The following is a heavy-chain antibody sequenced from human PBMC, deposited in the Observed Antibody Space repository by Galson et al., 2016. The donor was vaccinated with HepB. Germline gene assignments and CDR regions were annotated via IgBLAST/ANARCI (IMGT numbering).Heavy chain of an antibody. Sequence: WFRQPPGKGLEWIGSIYYSGRTYNNPSLKSRVTMSVDTSKNYFSLKLTSVTAADTAVYYCARQTITAAGDYWGQGTLVTVSS. D-gene: IGHD6-13*01. CDR2: IYYSGRT. V-gene: IGHV4-39*01. J-gene: IGHJ4*02. CDR3: ARQTITAAGDY.